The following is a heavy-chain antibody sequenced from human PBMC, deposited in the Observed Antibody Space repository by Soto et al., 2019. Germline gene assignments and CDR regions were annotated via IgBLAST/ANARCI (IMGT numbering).Heavy chain of an antibody. CDR1: GFTFSTDG. CDR2: ISSDGNNK. Sequence: GGSLRLSCVASGFTFSTDGMHWVRQAPGKGLEWVSAISSDGNNKDYGDSVKGRFTISRDNSKNTLYLQMNSLRAEDTAVYYCAKDWGVYDGSGYFSDYFDYWGQGT. J-gene: IGHJ4*02. V-gene: IGHV3-30*18. D-gene: IGHD3-22*01. CDR3: AKDWGVYDGSGYFSDYFDY.